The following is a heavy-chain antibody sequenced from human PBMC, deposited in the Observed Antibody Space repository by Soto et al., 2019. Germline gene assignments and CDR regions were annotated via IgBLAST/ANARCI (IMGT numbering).Heavy chain of an antibody. Sequence: ASVKVSCKASGYTFTSYAMRWVRQAPGQRLEWMGWINAGNGNTKYSQKFQGRVTITRDTSASTAYMELSSLRSEDTAVYYCARKNWLHDAFDIWGQGTMVTVSS. V-gene: IGHV1-3*01. CDR3: ARKNWLHDAFDI. J-gene: IGHJ3*02. CDR1: GYTFTSYA. CDR2: INAGNGNT. D-gene: IGHD1-1*01.